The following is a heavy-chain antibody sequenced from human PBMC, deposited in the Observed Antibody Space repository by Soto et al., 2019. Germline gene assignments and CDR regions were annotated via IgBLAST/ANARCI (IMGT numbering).Heavy chain of an antibody. J-gene: IGHJ4*02. Sequence: EVQLVESGGGLVQPGGSLRLSCAASGFTFSSYNMNWVRQAPGKGLEWISYISRGGNTIKYADSVKGRFTISRDNDKNSLFLQMNSLRAEDTAVYYCHSVDGELATRRTVDWGQGTLVTVSS. CDR3: HSVDGELATRRTVD. V-gene: IGHV3-48*01. CDR1: GFTFSSYN. D-gene: IGHD3-10*01. CDR2: ISRGGNTI.